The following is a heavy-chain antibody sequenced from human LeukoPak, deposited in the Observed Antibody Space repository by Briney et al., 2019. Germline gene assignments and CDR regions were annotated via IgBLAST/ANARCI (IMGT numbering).Heavy chain of an antibody. Sequence: ASVKVSCKASGYTFTSYGFSWVRQAPGQGLEWMGWISAYNGNTNYAQKLQGRVTMTTDTSTSTAYMELRSLRSDDTAVYYCARASYGSGSYQSNPTPEDYWGQGTLVTVSS. CDR3: ARASYGSGSYQSNPTPEDY. D-gene: IGHD3-10*01. CDR2: ISAYNGNT. V-gene: IGHV1-18*01. CDR1: GYTFTSYG. J-gene: IGHJ4*02.